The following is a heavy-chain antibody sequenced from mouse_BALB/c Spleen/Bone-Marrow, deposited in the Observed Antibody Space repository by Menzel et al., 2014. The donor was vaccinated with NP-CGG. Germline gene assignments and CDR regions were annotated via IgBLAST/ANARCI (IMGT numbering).Heavy chain of an antibody. D-gene: IGHD2-10*02. Sequence: VQLQQSGAELVKPGASVKLSCTASGFNIKDTYMHWVKQRPEQGLEWIGRIDPANGNTKYDPKFQGKATITADTSSNTAYLQLSCLTSEDTAVYYGTRGYGNYALYYYAMDYWGQGTPVTVSS. J-gene: IGHJ4*01. V-gene: IGHV14-3*02. CDR1: GFNIKDTY. CDR2: IDPANGNT. CDR3: TRGYGNYALYYYAMDY.